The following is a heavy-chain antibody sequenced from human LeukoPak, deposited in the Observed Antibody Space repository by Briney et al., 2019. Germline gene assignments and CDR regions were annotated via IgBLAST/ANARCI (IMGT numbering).Heavy chain of an antibody. D-gene: IGHD3-10*01. CDR2: MNQDGSEK. J-gene: IGHJ4*02. V-gene: IGHV3-7*01. CDR1: GFTFSSYA. Sequence: PGGSLRLSCAASGFTFSSYAMTWVRQAPGKGLEWVAIMNQDGSEKYYVDSVKGRFTISRDNAKNLLYLQMNSLRPEDTAVYYCSRAIRGRSSLSEYWDQGTLVTVSS. CDR3: SRAIRGRSSLSEY.